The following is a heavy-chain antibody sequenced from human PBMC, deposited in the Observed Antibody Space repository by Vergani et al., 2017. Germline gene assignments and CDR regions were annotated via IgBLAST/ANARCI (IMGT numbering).Heavy chain of an antibody. D-gene: IGHD3-22*01. J-gene: IGHJ4*02. V-gene: IGHV5-51*01. CDR3: ARLYGRDSSGSKYFDY. CDR2: IHPADSDT. CDR1: GYSFTNYW. Sequence: EVQLVQSGAEVKKPGESLNISCQISGYSFTNYWIGWVRQMPGKGLEWMGIIHPADSDTRYSPSFQGQVTISVDKSISTAYLQRSSLRASDSAMYYCARLYGRDSSGSKYFDYWGKGALVTVSS.